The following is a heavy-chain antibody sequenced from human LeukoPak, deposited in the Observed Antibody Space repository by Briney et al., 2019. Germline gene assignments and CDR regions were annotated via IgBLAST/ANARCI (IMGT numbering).Heavy chain of an antibody. CDR1: GYTFTSYG. Sequence: ASVKVSCKASGYTFTSYGISWVRQAPGQGLEWMGWIRVYNGNTNYAQNFQGRVTMTTDTSTSTAYMELRSLRSDDTAVYYCAMSPTMVRGVIEYYFDYWGQGTLVTVSS. D-gene: IGHD3-10*01. CDR3: AMSPTMVRGVIEYYFDY. CDR2: IRVYNGNT. J-gene: IGHJ4*02. V-gene: IGHV1-18*01.